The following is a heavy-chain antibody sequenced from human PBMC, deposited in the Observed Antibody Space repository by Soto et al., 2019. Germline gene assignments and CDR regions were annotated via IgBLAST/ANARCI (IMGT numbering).Heavy chain of an antibody. CDR3: ARGPQASYGMDV. J-gene: IGHJ6*02. CDR1: GYSFSDYT. V-gene: IGHV1-3*04. CDR2: INTGTAST. Sequence: QVHLVQSGAEVKKPGASVKVSCKASGYSFSDYTIHWVRRAPGQPPEWMARINTGTASTEYSQKFQGRVTITRDTSATTAYMDLSSLRSEDTAVYYCARGPQASYGMDVWGQGTTVTVS.